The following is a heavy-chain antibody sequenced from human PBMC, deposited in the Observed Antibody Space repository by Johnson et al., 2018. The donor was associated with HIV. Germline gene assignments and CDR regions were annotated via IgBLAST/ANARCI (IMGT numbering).Heavy chain of an antibody. Sequence: QVQLVESGGGVVQPGRSLRLSCAASGFTVSSNYMSWVRQAPGKGLEWVSVISGSGSTIYYADSVKGRFTISRDNAKNSLYLQMNSLRAEDTAVYYCAKDISRSTLSSNAFDIWGQGTMVTVSS. CDR3: AKDISRSTLSSNAFDI. V-gene: IGHV3-11*04. D-gene: IGHD2-15*01. J-gene: IGHJ3*02. CDR1: GFTVSSNY. CDR2: ISGSGSTI.